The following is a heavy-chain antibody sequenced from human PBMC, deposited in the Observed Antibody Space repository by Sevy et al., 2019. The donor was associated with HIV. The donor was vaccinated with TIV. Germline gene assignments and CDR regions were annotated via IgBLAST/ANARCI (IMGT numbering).Heavy chain of an antibody. CDR3: AKDNFSRRRDGYNYLFDY. CDR2: IWYDGSNK. Sequence: GGSLRLSCAASGFTFSSYGMHWVRQAPGKGLEWVAVIWYDGSNKYYADSVKGRITISRDNSKNTLYLQMNSLRAEDTAVYYCAKDNFSRRRDGYNYLFDYWGQGTLVTVSS. D-gene: IGHD5-12*01. V-gene: IGHV3-33*06. CDR1: GFTFSSYG. J-gene: IGHJ4*02.